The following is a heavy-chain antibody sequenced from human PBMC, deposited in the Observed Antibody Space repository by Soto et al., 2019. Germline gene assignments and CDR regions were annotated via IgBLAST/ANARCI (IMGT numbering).Heavy chain of an antibody. V-gene: IGHV1-69*06. Sequence: SVKVSCKASGGTFGSDAITWVRQAPGQGLEWVGRIIPIFGTTNYAQNLQGRVTISADKSTLTSYMELHSLTSDDTALYYCARDRTDSGYYTNWLDPWGQGTQATVSS. CDR3: ARDRTDSGYYTNWLDP. D-gene: IGHD3-22*01. CDR2: IIPIFGTT. J-gene: IGHJ5*02. CDR1: GGTFGSDA.